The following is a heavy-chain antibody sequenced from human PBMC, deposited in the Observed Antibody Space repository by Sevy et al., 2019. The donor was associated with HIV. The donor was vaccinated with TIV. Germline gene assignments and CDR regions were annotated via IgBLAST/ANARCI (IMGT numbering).Heavy chain of an antibody. J-gene: IGHJ4*02. CDR1: GFTFSKYS. Sequence: GGSLRLSCAASGFTFSKYSMSWVRQPPGKGLEWVSTLSFGCGEINYADSVKGRFTISRDNSKSSVYLQMNNLRPEDTAVYLCAREGCTKPHDYWGQGTLVTVSS. D-gene: IGHD2-8*01. V-gene: IGHV3-23*01. CDR2: LSFGCGEI. CDR3: AREGCTKPHDY.